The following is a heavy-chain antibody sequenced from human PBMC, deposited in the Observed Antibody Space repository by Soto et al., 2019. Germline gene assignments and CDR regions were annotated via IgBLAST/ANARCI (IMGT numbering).Heavy chain of an antibody. Sequence: SETLSLTCTVSGGSISSYYWSWIRQPPGKGLEWIGYIYYSGSTNYNPSLKSRVTISVDTSKNQFSLKLSSVTAADTAVYYCARGTDGMVYATGDYYMDVWGKGTTVTVSS. J-gene: IGHJ6*03. CDR3: ARGTDGMVYATGDYYMDV. CDR2: IYYSGST. D-gene: IGHD2-8*01. CDR1: GGSISSYY. V-gene: IGHV4-59*01.